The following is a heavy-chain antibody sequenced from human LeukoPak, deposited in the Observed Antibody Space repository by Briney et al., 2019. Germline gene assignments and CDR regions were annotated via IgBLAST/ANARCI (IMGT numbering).Heavy chain of an antibody. V-gene: IGHV3-49*03. CDR1: GFIFGDDG. Sequence: GGSLRLSCTASGFIFGDDGCSWFRLGPGKGLEWICLIRKKAYGETTEYAASVRGRFTISRDDAKSIAYLQMNSLKTEDTALYYCVRGLHDYGDSNYYFDQWGQGTLVTVSS. J-gene: IGHJ4*02. CDR2: IRKKAYGETT. CDR3: VRGLHDYGDSNYYFDQ. D-gene: IGHD4-17*01.